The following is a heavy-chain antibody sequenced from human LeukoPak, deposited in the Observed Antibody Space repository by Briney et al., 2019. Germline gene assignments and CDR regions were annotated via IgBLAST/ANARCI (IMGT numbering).Heavy chain of an antibody. J-gene: IGHJ6*04. D-gene: IGHD1-14*01. CDR2: IRSKANSYAT. V-gene: IGHV3-73*01. Sequence: AGGSLRLSCAASGFTFSGSAMHWVHQASGKGLEWVGRIRSKANSYATAYAASVKGRFTISRDDSKNTAYLQMNSLKTEDTAVYYCTSRTPAMDVWGKGTTVTVSS. CDR3: TSRTPAMDV. CDR1: GFTFSGSA.